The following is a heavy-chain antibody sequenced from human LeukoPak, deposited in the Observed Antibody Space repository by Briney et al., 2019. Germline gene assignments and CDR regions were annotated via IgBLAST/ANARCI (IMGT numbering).Heavy chain of an antibody. Sequence: SETLSLTCTVSGGSISSYYWSWIRQPPGKGLEWIGYIYYSGSTNYNPSLKSRVTISVDTSKNQFSLKLSSVTAADTAVYYCAGGIAVAGTLVIDAFDIWGRGTMVTVSS. V-gene: IGHV4-59*01. CDR3: AGGIAVAGTLVIDAFDI. CDR2: IYYSGST. CDR1: GGSISSYY. J-gene: IGHJ3*02. D-gene: IGHD6-19*01.